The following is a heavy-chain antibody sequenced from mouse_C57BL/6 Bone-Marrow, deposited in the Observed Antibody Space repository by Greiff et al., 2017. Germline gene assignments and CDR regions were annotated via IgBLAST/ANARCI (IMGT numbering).Heavy chain of an antibody. CDR3: ARDLGYRDARDY. CDR2: ISDGGSYT. CDR1: GFTFSSYA. V-gene: IGHV5-4*01. Sequence: EVKLMESGGGLVKPGGSLKLSCAASGFTFSSYAMSWVRQTPEKRLEWVATISDGGSYTYYPDNVKGRFTISRDNAKNNLYLQMSHLKSEDTAMYYCARDLGYRDARDYWGQGTSVTVSS. D-gene: IGHD2-14*01. J-gene: IGHJ4*01.